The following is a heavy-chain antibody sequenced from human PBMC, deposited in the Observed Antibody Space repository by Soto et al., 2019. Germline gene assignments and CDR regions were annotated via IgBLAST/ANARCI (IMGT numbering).Heavy chain of an antibody. V-gene: IGHV4-59*08. CDR3: ASSGPLYSAVTARDY. J-gene: IGHJ4*02. CDR2: IYYAGSS. Sequence: SETLSLTCTVSGGSINNYYWSWIRQPPGDGLEWIGSIYYAGSSNYNPSLNSRVTISLDTSKNHFSLKLTSVTAADTAVYFCASSGPLYSAVTARDYWGPGLLVTVPQ. CDR1: GGSINNYY. D-gene: IGHD1-26*01.